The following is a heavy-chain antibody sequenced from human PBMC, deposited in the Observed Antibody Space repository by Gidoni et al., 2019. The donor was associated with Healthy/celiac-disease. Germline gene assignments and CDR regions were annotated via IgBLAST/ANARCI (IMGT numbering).Heavy chain of an antibody. CDR2: SYYRGST. D-gene: IGHD3-16*02. Sequence: QVQLQESGPGLVKPSQTLSLPCTVSGGPISSGGYYWSWIRQHPGKGLEWIGYSYYRGSTYSNPSLKSRVTISVDTSKNQFSLKLSSVTAADTAVYYCARVFMITFGGVIADDYGMDVWGQGTTVTVSS. CDR3: ARVFMITFGGVIADDYGMDV. J-gene: IGHJ6*02. CDR1: GGPISSGGYY. V-gene: IGHV4-31*03.